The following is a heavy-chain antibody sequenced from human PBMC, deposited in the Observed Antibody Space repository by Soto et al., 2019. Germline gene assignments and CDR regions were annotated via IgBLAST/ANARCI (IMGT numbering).Heavy chain of an antibody. CDR3: ARDQSWHDLVWWFHP. V-gene: IGHV1-46*03. CDR1: GYSFTSHY. Sequence: ASVKVSCKAIGYSFTSHYMHWVRQAPGKGLEWMGTIYPGGVNIGYAQKFKGRVTMTKDTSTSTVYMELNSLTSEDTAVYYCARDQSWHDLVWWFHPWGQGTLVTVSS. CDR2: IYPGGVNI. D-gene: IGHD1-1*01. J-gene: IGHJ5*02.